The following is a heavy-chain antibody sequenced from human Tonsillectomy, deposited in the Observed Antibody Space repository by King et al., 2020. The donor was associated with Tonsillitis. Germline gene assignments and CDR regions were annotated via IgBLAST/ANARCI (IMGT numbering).Heavy chain of an antibody. D-gene: IGHD6-6*01. CDR2: IFPGDSDT. CDR3: ARHFLEHSSNSGETWFDP. CDR1: GYSFSNYW. Sequence: QLVQSGAEVKKPGESLKISCKGSGYSFSNYWIGWVRPMPGKGLEWMGIIFPGDSDTRYSPSFQGQVTISADKSISTAYLQWSSLKASDTAMYYCARHFLEHSSNSGETWFDPWGQGTLVAVSS. V-gene: IGHV5-51*01. J-gene: IGHJ5*02.